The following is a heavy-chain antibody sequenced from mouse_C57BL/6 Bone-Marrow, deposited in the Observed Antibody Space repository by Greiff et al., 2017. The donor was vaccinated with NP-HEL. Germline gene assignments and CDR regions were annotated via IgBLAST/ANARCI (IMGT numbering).Heavy chain of an antibody. Sequence: VNLVESGAELARPGASVKLSCKASGYTFTSYGISWVKQRTGQGLEWIGEIYPRSGNTYYNEKFKGKATLTADKSSSTAYMELRSLTSEDSAVYFCARRGYDGYPGGYWGQGTTLTVSS. D-gene: IGHD2-3*01. J-gene: IGHJ2*01. CDR3: ARRGYDGYPGGY. CDR2: IYPRSGNT. CDR1: GYTFTSYG. V-gene: IGHV1-81*01.